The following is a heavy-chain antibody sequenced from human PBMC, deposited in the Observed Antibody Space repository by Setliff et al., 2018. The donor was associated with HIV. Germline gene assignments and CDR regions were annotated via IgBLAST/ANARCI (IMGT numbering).Heavy chain of an antibody. D-gene: IGHD1-1*01. CDR1: GYTFTAYY. Sequence: ASVKVSCKASGYTFTAYYMHWVRQAPGKGLEWMGRIIPSSGGTNYGEKFQARVTMTADTSTTAAYMELRSLTSDDTAMYYCAKGYTWSVVGALDVWGQATRVTVSS. CDR3: AKGYTWSVVGALDV. CDR2: IIPSSGGT. J-gene: IGHJ3*01. V-gene: IGHV1-2*06.